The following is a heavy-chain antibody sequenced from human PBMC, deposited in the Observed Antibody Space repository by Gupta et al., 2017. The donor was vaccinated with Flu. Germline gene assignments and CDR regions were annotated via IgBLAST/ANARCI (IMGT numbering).Heavy chain of an antibody. CDR1: SY. V-gene: IGHV3-74*03. CDR2: SNPDGSST. CDR3: ATVTSGC. J-gene: IGHJ4*02. Sequence: SYLQWVRQAPGKGLVWVSRSNPDGSSTTYAESVKGRFTISRDNAKNTLYLQMNSLGDDDTAVYYCATVTSGCWGQGTLVTVSS. D-gene: IGHD4-17*01.